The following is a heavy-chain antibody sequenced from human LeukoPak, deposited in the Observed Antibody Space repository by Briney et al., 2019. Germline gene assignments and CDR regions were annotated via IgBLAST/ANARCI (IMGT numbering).Heavy chain of an antibody. CDR2: IYPADSDT. J-gene: IGHJ4*02. CDR3: ARHRYSGSDTQGFDY. V-gene: IGHV5-51*01. CDR1: GYSFTNYW. Sequence: GESLKISCQVSGYSFTNYWIGWVRQMPGKDLESMGVIYPADSDTTYSPSFQGQVTISVDKSISTVYLQWSSLKASDTAMYFCARHRYSGSDTQGFDYWGQGTLVSVPS. D-gene: IGHD5-12*01.